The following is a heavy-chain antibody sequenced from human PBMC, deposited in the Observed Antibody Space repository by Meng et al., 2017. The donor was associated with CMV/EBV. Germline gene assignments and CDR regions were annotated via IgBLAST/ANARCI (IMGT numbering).Heavy chain of an antibody. CDR3: VKDHKD. Sequence: GSFSLSCVASWFAFSSYALSWVRQAPGTRLEWVSTINGSSITTYSADSVKGPFTISRDNYNDILSLEMTSLRAEDTALYYCVKDHKDWGHGTLVTVSS. CDR2: INGSSITT. J-gene: IGHJ4*01. CDR1: WFAFSSYA. V-gene: IGHV3-23*01.